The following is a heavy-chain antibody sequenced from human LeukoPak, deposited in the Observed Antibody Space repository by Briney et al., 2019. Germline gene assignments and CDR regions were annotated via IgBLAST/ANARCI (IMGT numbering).Heavy chain of an antibody. D-gene: IGHD5/OR15-5a*01. CDR1: GFSFSSYW. CDR2: INGDGSNR. CDR3: AREHVLAEYFDY. V-gene: IGHV3-74*01. J-gene: IGHJ4*02. Sequence: GGSLRLSCTASGFSFSSYWMHWGRQGPGKGLGWVSRINGDGSNRHYADSVKGRFTISRDSAKNTLYLQMDSLRADDTGVYYCAREHVLAEYFDYWGQGNMVTVSS.